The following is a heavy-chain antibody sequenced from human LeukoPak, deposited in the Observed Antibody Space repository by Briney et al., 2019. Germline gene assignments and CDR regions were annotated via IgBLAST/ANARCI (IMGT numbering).Heavy chain of an antibody. CDR2: IKPDGSQK. D-gene: IGHD3/OR15-3a*01. Sequence: GGSLRLSCAASGFSFSTYWMTWVRQVPEKGLEWVANIKPDGSQKDYVDSVKGRFIVSRDNTKNSLYLQMNNLGVEDTAVYYCARGFLDSWGRGTLVTVSS. V-gene: IGHV3-7*01. CDR1: GFSFSTYW. CDR3: ARGFLDS. J-gene: IGHJ4*02.